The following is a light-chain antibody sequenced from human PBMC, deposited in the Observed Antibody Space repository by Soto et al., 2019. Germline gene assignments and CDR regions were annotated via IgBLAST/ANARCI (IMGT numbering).Light chain of an antibody. CDR3: QSYDNSLSGDVV. Sequence: QSVLTQPPSVSGAPGQRVTISCTGSSSNIGAGYDVHWYQQLPGTAPRLLIYANSDRPSGVPDRFSGSKSGTSASLAITGLQAEDEADYYGQSYDNSLSGDVVFGGGTKVTVL. V-gene: IGLV1-40*01. CDR2: ANS. CDR1: SSNIGAGYD. J-gene: IGLJ2*01.